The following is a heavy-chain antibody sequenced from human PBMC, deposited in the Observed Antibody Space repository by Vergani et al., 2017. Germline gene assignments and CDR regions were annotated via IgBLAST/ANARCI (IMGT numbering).Heavy chain of an antibody. Sequence: EVQLVESGGGLIQPGGSLRLSCAASGFTVSSNYMSWVRQAPGKGLEWVSVIYSGGSTYYADSVKGRFTISRDNSKNTLYLQMNSLRAEDTAVYYCAREGVVDYGSGRMGDYGGQGTLVTVSS. V-gene: IGHV3-53*01. CDR1: GFTVSSNY. CDR3: AREGVVDYGSGRMGDY. D-gene: IGHD3-10*01. J-gene: IGHJ4*02. CDR2: IYSGGST.